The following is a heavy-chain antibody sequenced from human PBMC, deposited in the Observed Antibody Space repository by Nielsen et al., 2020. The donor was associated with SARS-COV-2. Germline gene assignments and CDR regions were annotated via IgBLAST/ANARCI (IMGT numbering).Heavy chain of an antibody. CDR3: ARSSSGYGLFDY. Sequence: SETLSLTCAVSGGSISSGGYSWSWIRQPPGKGLEWIGYIYHSGSTYYNPSLKSRVTISVDRSKNQFSLKLSSVTAADTAVYYCARSSSGYGLFDYWGQGTLVTASS. CDR1: GGSISSGGYS. V-gene: IGHV4-30-2*01. CDR2: IYHSGST. J-gene: IGHJ4*02. D-gene: IGHD5-12*01.